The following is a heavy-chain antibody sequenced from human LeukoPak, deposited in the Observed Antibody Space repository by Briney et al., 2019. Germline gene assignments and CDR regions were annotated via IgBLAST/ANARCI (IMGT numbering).Heavy chain of an antibody. CDR3: ARDPTIFGVVAEYFQH. Sequence: ASVKVSCKASGYTFTSYGISWVRQAPGQGLEWMGWISAYNGNTNYAQKLQGRVTMTTDTSTSTAYMELRSLRSDDTAVYYCARDPTIFGVVAEYFQHWGQGTLVTVSS. CDR1: GYTFTSYG. CDR2: ISAYNGNT. D-gene: IGHD3-3*01. J-gene: IGHJ1*01. V-gene: IGHV1-18*01.